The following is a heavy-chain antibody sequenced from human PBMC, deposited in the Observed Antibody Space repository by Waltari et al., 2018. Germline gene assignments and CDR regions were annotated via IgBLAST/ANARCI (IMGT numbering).Heavy chain of an antibody. CDR3: VGGQMGDF. V-gene: IGHV3-33*03. CDR2: ISYDGSKR. CDR1: GFTFSNYG. Sequence: QDQLVESGGGVVQPGRSLRLSCVPSGFTFSNYGMNWVRQAPGKGLEWVAVISYDGSKRFYADAVKGRFTISRDNSKNILYLQMNSLRADDTAMYYCVGGQMGDFWGQGTLVTVSS. J-gene: IGHJ4*02. D-gene: IGHD3-16*01.